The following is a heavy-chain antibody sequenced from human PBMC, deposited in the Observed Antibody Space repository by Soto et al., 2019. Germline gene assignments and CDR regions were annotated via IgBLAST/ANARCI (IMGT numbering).Heavy chain of an antibody. CDR2: IIPIFGTA. CDR3: ARAPYACPGDPFYYYYGMDV. CDR1: GGTFSSYA. Sequence: QVQLVQSGAEVKKPGSSVKVSCKASGGTFSSYAISWVRQAPGQGLEWMGGIIPIFGTANYAQKFQGRVTITADESTSTAYMELSSLRSEDTAVYYCARAPYACPGDPFYYYYGMDVWGQGTTVTVSS. D-gene: IGHD3-10*01. V-gene: IGHV1-69*01. J-gene: IGHJ6*02.